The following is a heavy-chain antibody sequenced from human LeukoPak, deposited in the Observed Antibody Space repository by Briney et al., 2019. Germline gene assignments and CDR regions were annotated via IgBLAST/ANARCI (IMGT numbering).Heavy chain of an antibody. J-gene: IGHJ6*03. D-gene: IGHD2-15*01. CDR2: ISGYNGNT. Sequence: ASVKVSCKASGYTFTNYGISWVRQAPGQGLEWMGWISGYNGNTNYAQNPQGRVTMTTDTSTSTAYMELRRLRSDDTAVYYCARVLRYCSGGNCYSGGLGYMDVWGKGTTVTISS. V-gene: IGHV1-18*01. CDR3: ARVLRYCSGGNCYSGGLGYMDV. CDR1: GYTFTNYG.